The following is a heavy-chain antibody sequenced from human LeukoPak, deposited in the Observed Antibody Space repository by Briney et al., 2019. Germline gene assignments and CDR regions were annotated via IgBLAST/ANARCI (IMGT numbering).Heavy chain of an antibody. CDR1: GYTFTGYY. J-gene: IGHJ5*02. CDR2: INPNSGGT. CDR3: ARDCARNWFDP. Sequence: ASVKVSCKASGYTFTGYYMHWVRQPPGQGLEWMGRINPNSGGTNNAQTFQGRVTMTRYTSISTAYMELSRLRSDDTAVYYCARDCARNWFDPWGQGTLVTVSS. V-gene: IGHV1-2*06.